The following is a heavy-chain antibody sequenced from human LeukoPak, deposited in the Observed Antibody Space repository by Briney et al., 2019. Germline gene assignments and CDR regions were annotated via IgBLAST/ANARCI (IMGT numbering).Heavy chain of an antibody. CDR1: GFTFDDYA. CDR2: ISWNSGSI. V-gene: IGHV3-9*01. J-gene: IGHJ4*02. D-gene: IGHD6-6*01. Sequence: GGSLRLSCAASGFTFDDYAMHWVRQAPGKGLEWVSGISWNSGSIGYADSVKGRFTISRDNAKSSLYLQMNSLRAEDTAVYYCAREGVSSSGYYFDYWGQGTLVTVSS. CDR3: AREGVSSSGYYFDY.